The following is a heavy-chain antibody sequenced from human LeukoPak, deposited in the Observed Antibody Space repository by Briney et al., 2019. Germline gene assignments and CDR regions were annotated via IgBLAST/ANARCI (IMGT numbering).Heavy chain of an antibody. J-gene: IGHJ6*02. CDR1: GYSFTDYW. D-gene: IGHD3-10*01. CDR3: ARSDQLRWFGEPRRPFYYGMDV. CDR2: IYPGDSDT. Sequence: GESLKISCQTAGYSFTDYWIGWVHQMPGKGLEWMGIIYPGDSDTRYSPSFQGQVTISADKSIRTAYLQWSLKASDTAIYYCARSDQLRWFGEPRRPFYYGMDVWGQGTTVTVS. V-gene: IGHV5-51*07.